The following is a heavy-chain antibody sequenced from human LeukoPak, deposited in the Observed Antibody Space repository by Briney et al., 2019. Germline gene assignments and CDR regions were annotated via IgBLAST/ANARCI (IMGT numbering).Heavy chain of an antibody. CDR2: ISSSGSTI. CDR1: GFTFSDYY. J-gene: IGHJ6*02. Sequence: PGGSLRLSCAASGFTFSDYYMSWIRQAPGKGLEWVSYISSSGSTIYYADSVKGRFTISRDNAKNSLYLQMNSLRAEDTAVYYCARDLKAYSSSWYGPYYYYYGMGVWGQGTTVTVSS. V-gene: IGHV3-11*01. CDR3: ARDLKAYSSSWYGPYYYYYGMGV. D-gene: IGHD6-13*01.